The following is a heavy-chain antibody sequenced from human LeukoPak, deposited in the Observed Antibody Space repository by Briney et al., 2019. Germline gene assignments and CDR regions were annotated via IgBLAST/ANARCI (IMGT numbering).Heavy chain of an antibody. Sequence: ASVKVSCKASGYTFSDYYMHWVRQAPGQGLEWMGVINPSGGSTRYAQKFQSRVTMTRDMSTSTVDMELSSLRSEDTAVYYCARDGCSSTTNCDENNWFDPWGQGTLVIVSS. J-gene: IGHJ5*02. D-gene: IGHD2/OR15-2a*01. CDR3: ARDGCSSTTNCDENNWFDP. CDR1: GYTFSDYY. CDR2: INPSGGST. V-gene: IGHV1-46*01.